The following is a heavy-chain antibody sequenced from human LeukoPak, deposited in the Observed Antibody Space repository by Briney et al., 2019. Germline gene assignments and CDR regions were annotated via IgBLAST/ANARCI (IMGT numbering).Heavy chain of an antibody. CDR2: IYTSGST. V-gene: IGHV4-61*02. CDR1: GGSISSGSYY. J-gene: IGHJ4*02. CDR3: ARAVPGSSWVYFDY. D-gene: IGHD6-13*01. Sequence: SETLSLTCTVSGGSISSGSYYWSWIRQLAGKGLEWIGRIYTSGSTNYNPSLKSRVTISVDTSKNQFSLKLSSVTAADTAVYYCARAVPGSSWVYFDYWGQGTLVTVSS.